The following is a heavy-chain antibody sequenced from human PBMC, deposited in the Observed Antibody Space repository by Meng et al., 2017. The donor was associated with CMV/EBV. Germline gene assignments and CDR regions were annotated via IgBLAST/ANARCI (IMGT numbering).Heavy chain of an antibody. CDR2: ISAYNGNT. J-gene: IGHJ4*02. D-gene: IGHD3-3*01. Sequence: ASVKVSCMASVYTFTSYGISWVRQAPGQGLEWMGWISAYNGNTNYAQKLQGRVTMTTDTSTSTAYMELRSLRSDDTAVYYCARGTSYDFWSGYPPSSFDYWGQGTLVTVSS. CDR1: VYTFTSYG. V-gene: IGHV1-18*01. CDR3: ARGTSYDFWSGYPPSSFDY.